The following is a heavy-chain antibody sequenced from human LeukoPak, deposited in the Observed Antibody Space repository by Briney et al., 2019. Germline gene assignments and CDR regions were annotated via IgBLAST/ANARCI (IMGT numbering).Heavy chain of an antibody. J-gene: IGHJ4*02. CDR2: TYYRSKWYN. Sequence: SQTLSLTCAISGDSVSSNSAAWNWIRQSPSRGLEWLGRTYYRSKWYNDYAVSVKSRITINPDTSKNQFSLQLSSVTPEDTAVYYCAREGFYYDSSGYVPDLSPVPSPLFDYWGQGTLVTVSS. CDR1: GDSVSSNSAA. V-gene: IGHV6-1*01. D-gene: IGHD3-22*01. CDR3: AREGFYYDSSGYVPDLSPVPSPLFDY.